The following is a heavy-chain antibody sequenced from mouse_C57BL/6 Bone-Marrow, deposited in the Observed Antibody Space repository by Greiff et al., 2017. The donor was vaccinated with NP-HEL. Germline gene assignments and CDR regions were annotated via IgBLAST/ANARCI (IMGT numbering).Heavy chain of an antibody. CDR3: AIEGTWAWFAY. J-gene: IGHJ3*01. CDR1: GYAFTNYL. D-gene: IGHD3-1*01. V-gene: IGHV1-54*01. Sequence: VQLQQSGAELVRPGTSVKVSCKASGYAFTNYLIEWVKQRPGQGLEWIGVINPGSGGTNYNEKFKGKATLTADKSSSTAYMQLRSLTSEDSAVYFCAIEGTWAWFAYWGQGTLVTVSA. CDR2: INPGSGGT.